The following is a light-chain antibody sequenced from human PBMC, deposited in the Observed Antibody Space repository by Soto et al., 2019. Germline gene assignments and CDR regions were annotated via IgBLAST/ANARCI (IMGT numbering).Light chain of an antibody. V-gene: IGKV3-20*01. J-gene: IGKJ5*01. CDR2: AAS. CDR1: QSVNNNF. CDR3: QYYGNSRIT. Sequence: EIVLTQSPGTLSLSPGERVTLSCRASQSVNNNFLSWYQQKPGQAPRLLMYAASSGATGIPGRFSGSGSGTDFTLTINRLEPEDFGVYYCQYYGNSRITFGQGTRLEIK.